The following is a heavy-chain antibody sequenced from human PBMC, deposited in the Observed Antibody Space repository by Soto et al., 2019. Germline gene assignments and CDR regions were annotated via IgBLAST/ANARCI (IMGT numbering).Heavy chain of an antibody. D-gene: IGHD2-2*03. CDR3: ARDRVGDCSRTRCYGQGYFDY. J-gene: IGHJ4*02. V-gene: IGHV1-2*02. CDR1: GYTFTDYY. Sequence: QVHLVQSGAEVKKPGDSVKVSCKASGYTFTDYYIHWVRQALGQGLEWMAWINPISGGTNYARKFQGLVTMTGDTSIRTTYMELSRLKSDDTAVYNCARDRVGDCSRTRCYGQGYFDYWGQGAPVTVS. CDR2: INPISGGT.